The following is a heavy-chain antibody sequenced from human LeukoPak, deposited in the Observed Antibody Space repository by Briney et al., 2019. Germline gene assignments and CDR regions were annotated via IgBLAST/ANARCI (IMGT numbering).Heavy chain of an antibody. V-gene: IGHV3-53*01. J-gene: IGHJ4*02. CDR2: IYSEEWVPISSGGGSS. CDR3: ARGWELSFDH. CDR1: GFTVNTDH. Sequence: VGSLRLSCAASGFTVNTDHMSWVRQAPGKGLEWVAIIYSEEWVPISSGGGSSQYAESVKGRFTITRDNTRSTLSPQMNSLRAEDTALYYCARGWELSFDHWGQGTLVTVSS. D-gene: IGHD1-26*01.